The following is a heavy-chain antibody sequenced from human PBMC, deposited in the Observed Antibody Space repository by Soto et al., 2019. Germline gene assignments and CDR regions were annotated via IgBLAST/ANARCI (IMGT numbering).Heavy chain of an antibody. Sequence: GGSLRLSCEASGFTLSRYSMNWVRQAPGKGLEWISYISSTSSTIYYADSVKGRFTISRDNAKNSLYLQMNSLRAEDTAVYYCATYYGSGSYFPDHYYYGMDVWGQGTTVTVSS. V-gene: IGHV3-48*01. CDR1: GFTLSRYS. CDR3: ATYYGSGSYFPDHYYYGMDV. CDR2: ISSTSSTI. J-gene: IGHJ6*02. D-gene: IGHD3-10*01.